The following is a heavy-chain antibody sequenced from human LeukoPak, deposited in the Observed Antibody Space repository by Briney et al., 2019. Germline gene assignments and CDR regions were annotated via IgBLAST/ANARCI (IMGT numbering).Heavy chain of an antibody. J-gene: IGHJ4*02. CDR3: ARDIGGSGYFDY. D-gene: IGHD1-26*01. Sequence: GGSLRLSCAASGFTFSGFAMSWVRRTPGKGLEWVSGISGSGDNTLYADSVKGRFTISRDNAKNSLYLQMNSLRAEDTAVYYCARDIGGSGYFDYWGQGTLVTVSS. CDR2: ISGSGDNT. V-gene: IGHV3-21*01. CDR1: GFTFSGFA.